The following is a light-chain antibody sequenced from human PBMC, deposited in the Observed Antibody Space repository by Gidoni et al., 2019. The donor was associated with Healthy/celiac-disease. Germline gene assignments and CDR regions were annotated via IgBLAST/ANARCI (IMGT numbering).Light chain of an antibody. CDR2: DAS. CDR3: QQRSNWPPEIT. V-gene: IGKV3-11*01. J-gene: IGKJ4*01. CDR1: QFVSSH. Sequence: DTVSTQSPATLSLSPGEIATLSCRSSQFVSSHLAWYQQKPGQAPRPLIYDASNRATGIPARFSGSGSGTDFTLTISSLEPEDVAVYYCQQRSNWPPEITFGGGTKVEIK.